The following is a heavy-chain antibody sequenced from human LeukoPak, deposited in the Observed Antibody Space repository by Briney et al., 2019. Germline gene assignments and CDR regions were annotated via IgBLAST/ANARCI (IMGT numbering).Heavy chain of an antibody. V-gene: IGHV3-48*04. Sequence: GGCLRLSCAASGFTFSDYSVNWVRQAPGKGLGWVSYIGSGSTTIYYADSVKGRFTISRDNANNSLYLQMSSLRAEDTAVYYCGRGRGGSYNVDYWGQGTLVTVSS. CDR1: GFTFSDYS. J-gene: IGHJ4*02. CDR2: IGSGSTTI. D-gene: IGHD1-26*01. CDR3: GRGRGGSYNVDY.